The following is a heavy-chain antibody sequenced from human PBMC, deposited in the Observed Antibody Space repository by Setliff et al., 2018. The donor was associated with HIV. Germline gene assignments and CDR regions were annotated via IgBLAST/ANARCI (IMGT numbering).Heavy chain of an antibody. D-gene: IGHD3-3*01. CDR2: MKYDGTEI. Sequence: GGSLRLSCAASGFSFRTYRMSWVRQAPGKGLEWVANMKYDGTEIYYVDAVKGRFTISRDNAKKSVFLHMNSLRGEDTAVYYCARDVSWRVRTYIDYWGQGALVTVSS. CDR1: GFSFRTYR. J-gene: IGHJ4*02. CDR3: ARDVSWRVRTYIDY. V-gene: IGHV3-7*01.